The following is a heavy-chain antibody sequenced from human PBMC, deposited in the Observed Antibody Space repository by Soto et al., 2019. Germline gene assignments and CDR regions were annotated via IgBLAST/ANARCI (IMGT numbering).Heavy chain of an antibody. J-gene: IGHJ3*02. CDR1: GFTFSSYA. Sequence: QVQLVESGGGVVQPGRSLRLSCAASGFTFSSYAMHWVRQAPGKGLEWVAVISYDGSNKYYADSVKGRFTISRDNSKNTLYLQMNSLRAEDTAVYYCARDLGYSSSWYDAFDIWGQGTMVTVSS. D-gene: IGHD6-13*01. CDR3: ARDLGYSSSWYDAFDI. CDR2: ISYDGSNK. V-gene: IGHV3-30-3*01.